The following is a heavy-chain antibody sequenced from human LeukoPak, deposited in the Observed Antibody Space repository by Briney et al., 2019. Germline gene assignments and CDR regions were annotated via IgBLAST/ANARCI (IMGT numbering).Heavy chain of an antibody. CDR1: GFSFSTYA. CDR3: AKDLEYGGNGDSWFDP. J-gene: IGHJ5*02. CDR2: ISYDGSNK. D-gene: IGHD4-23*01. V-gene: IGHV3-30-3*01. Sequence: QPGGSLRLSCAASGFSFSTYAIHWVRQAPGKGLEWVAVISYDGSNKYYADSVKGRLTISRDNSKNTLYLQMNSLRAEDTAVYYCAKDLEYGGNGDSWFDPWGQGTLVTVSS.